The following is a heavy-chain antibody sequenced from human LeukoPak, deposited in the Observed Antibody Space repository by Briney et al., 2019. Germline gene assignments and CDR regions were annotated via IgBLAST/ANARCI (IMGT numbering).Heavy chain of an antibody. CDR2: IYYSGST. Sequence: SETLSLTCTVPGGSISSSSYYWGWIRQPPGKGLECIGSIYYSGSTYYNPSLKSRVTISVDTSKNQFSLKLSSVTAADTAVYYCARRPRDYYGSGNKRPFDYWGQGTLVTVSS. V-gene: IGHV4-39*01. D-gene: IGHD3-10*01. CDR3: ARRPRDYYGSGNKRPFDY. CDR1: GGSISSSSYY. J-gene: IGHJ4*02.